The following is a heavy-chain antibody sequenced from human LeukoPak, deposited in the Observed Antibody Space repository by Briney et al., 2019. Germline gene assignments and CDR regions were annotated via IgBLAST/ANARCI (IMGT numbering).Heavy chain of an antibody. V-gene: IGHV4-39*07. Sequence: SETLSLTCTVSGGSNSSSSYYWGWIRQPPGKGLEWIGNIYHSGSTYYDPSLKSRVTISVDTSKNRFSLKVSSVTAADTGVYYCARGIVATDSHYYMDVWGKGTTVTVSS. CDR2: IYHSGST. CDR1: GGSNSSSSYY. J-gene: IGHJ6*03. CDR3: ARGIVATDSHYYMDV. D-gene: IGHD2/OR15-2a*01.